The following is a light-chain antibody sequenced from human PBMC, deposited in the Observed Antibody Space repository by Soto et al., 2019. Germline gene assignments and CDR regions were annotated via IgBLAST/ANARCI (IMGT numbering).Light chain of an antibody. CDR2: GAS. Sequence: EIVLTHSPGTLPLSPWAIATLSCRASQSVSRNYIAWYQQQPGQAPRLLVYGASSRASGIPDRFSGSGSGADFTLSITILEPEDFALYYRQQYGSTPLTFGGGTKVDIK. CDR3: QQYGSTPLT. V-gene: IGKV3-20*01. J-gene: IGKJ4*01. CDR1: QSVSRNY.